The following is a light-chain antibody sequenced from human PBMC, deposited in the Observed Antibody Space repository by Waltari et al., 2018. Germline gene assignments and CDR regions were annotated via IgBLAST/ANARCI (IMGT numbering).Light chain of an antibody. CDR3: AAGEDSLNGL. CDR2: SPN. Sequence: QSVLTQPPSASGTPRQRVTISCSGSSSNIGSPNVNWYQEVPGTAPKLLIYSPNQTAAGVPDLSAAAKSGTSASLAISGRQSEDEAGYYCAAGEDSLNGLVGGGTNLTVL. CDR1: SSNIGSPN. V-gene: IGLV1-44*01. J-gene: IGLJ2*01.